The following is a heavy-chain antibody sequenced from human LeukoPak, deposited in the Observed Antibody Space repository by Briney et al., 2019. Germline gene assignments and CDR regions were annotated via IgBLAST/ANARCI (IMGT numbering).Heavy chain of an antibody. CDR2: IRYDGSNK. D-gene: IGHD2-21*02. Sequence: PGGSLRLSCAASGFTFSSYGMHWVRQAPGKGLEWVAFIRYDGSNKYYADSVKGRFTISRDNSKNTLYLQMNSLRAEDTAVYYCAKLCGGDCYSTAPHDYWGQGTLVTVSS. CDR3: AKLCGGDCYSTAPHDY. V-gene: IGHV3-30*02. J-gene: IGHJ4*02. CDR1: GFTFSSYG.